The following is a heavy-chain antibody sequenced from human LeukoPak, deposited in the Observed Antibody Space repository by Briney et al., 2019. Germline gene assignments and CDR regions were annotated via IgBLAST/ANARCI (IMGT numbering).Heavy chain of an antibody. CDR2: IYPGDSDT. CDR1: GYSFTSYW. V-gene: IGHV5-51*01. CDR3: ARQGEQWPQETYWYFDL. Sequence: GESLKISCKGSGYSFTSYWIGWVRQMPGKGLEWMGIIYPGDSDTRYSPSFQGQVTISADKSISTAYLQWSSLKASDTAMYYYARQGEQWPQETYWYFDLWGRGTLVTVSS. D-gene: IGHD6-19*01. J-gene: IGHJ2*01.